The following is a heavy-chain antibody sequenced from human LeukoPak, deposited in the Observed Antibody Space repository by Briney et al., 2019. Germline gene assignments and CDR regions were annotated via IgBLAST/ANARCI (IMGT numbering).Heavy chain of an antibody. CDR1: GYTFTGYY. J-gene: IGHJ6*03. CDR2: INPNSGGT. Sequence: ASVKVSCKASGYTFTGYYMHWVRQAPGQGLEWMGWINPNSGGTNYAQKFQGRVAMTRDTSISTAYMELSRLRSDDTAVYYCASDRNYYYYMDVWGKGTTVTVSS. CDR3: ASDRNYYYYMDV. V-gene: IGHV1-2*02.